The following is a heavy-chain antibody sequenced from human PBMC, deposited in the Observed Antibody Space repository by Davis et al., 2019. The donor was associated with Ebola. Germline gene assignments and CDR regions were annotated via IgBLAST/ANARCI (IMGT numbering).Heavy chain of an antibody. V-gene: IGHV3-30*18. J-gene: IGHJ6*02. CDR3: AKAYSSGWYAEYAMDI. CDR1: GFTFSSYG. CDR2: ISYDGSNK. D-gene: IGHD6-19*01. Sequence: GESLKISCAASGFTFSSYGMHWVRQAPGKGLEWVAVISYDGSNKYYADSVKGRFTISRDNSKNTLYLQMNSLRAEDTAVYYCAKAYSSGWYAEYAMDIWGQGTTVTVSS.